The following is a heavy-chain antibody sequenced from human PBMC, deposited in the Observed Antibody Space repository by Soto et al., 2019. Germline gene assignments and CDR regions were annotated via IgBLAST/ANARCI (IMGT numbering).Heavy chain of an antibody. V-gene: IGHV1-69*02. CDR1: GGTCSSYT. J-gene: IGHJ6*03. CDR3: ARRPRDSNYYMDV. D-gene: IGHD4-4*01. CDR2: IIPILGIA. Sequence: QVQLVQSGAEVKKPGSSVKVSCKASGGTCSSYTISWVRQAPGQGLEWMGRIIPILGIANYAQKFQGRVTITAEKSTSTAYMELSSLRSEDTAVYYCARRPRDSNYYMDVWGKGTTVTVSS.